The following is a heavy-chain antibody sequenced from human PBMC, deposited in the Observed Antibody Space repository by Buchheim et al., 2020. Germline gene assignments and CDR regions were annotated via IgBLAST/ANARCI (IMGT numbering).Heavy chain of an antibody. CDR1: GFTFGSSA. V-gene: IGHV3-33*06. CDR3: AKVPRFDTWYFDL. D-gene: IGHD3-16*01. Sequence: QVQLVESGGGVVQPGRSLRLSCAASGFTFGSSAMHWVRQAPGKGLEWVAAIWYDGSSQYYSDSVRGRFTISRDISKNTLYLQMDSLRAEDTAMYYCAKVPRFDTWYFDLWGRDTL. J-gene: IGHJ2*01. CDR2: IWYDGSSQ.